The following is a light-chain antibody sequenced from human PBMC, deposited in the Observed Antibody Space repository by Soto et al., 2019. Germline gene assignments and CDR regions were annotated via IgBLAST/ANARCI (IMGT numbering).Light chain of an antibody. CDR1: QSISKW. J-gene: IGKJ1*01. CDR3: QHYGGMWT. CDR2: DSS. V-gene: IGKV1-5*01. Sequence: DIQMTQFPSTLSASVGDRVTITCRASQSISKWLAWYQQKPGKAPKLLIYDSSSLQSGVPSRFSGSGFGTEFILTISSLQPDDFATYWCQHYGGMWTFGQGTKVDIK.